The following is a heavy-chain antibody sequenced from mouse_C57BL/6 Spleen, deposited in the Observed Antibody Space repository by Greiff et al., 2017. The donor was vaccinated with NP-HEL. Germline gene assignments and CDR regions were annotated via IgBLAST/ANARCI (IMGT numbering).Heavy chain of an antibody. D-gene: IGHD3-2*02. CDR3: ARAAQATVFAY. Sequence: VQLQQPGAELVMPGASVKLSCKASGYTFTSSWMHWVKQRPGQGLEWIGEIDPSDSYTNYNQKFKGKSTLTVDKSSSTAYMQLSSLTSADSAVYYCARAAQATVFAYWGQGTLVTVSA. V-gene: IGHV1-69*01. J-gene: IGHJ3*01. CDR2: IDPSDSYT. CDR1: GYTFTSSW.